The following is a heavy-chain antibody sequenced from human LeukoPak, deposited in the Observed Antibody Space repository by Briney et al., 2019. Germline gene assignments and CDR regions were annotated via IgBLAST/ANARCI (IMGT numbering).Heavy chain of an antibody. Sequence: SVKVSCKASGGPFSSYAISWVRQAPGQGLEWMGGIIPIFGTANYAQKFQGRVTITTDESTSTAYMELSSLRSEDTAVYYCARDGRRTYSSGWYYYYYMDVWGKGTTVTVSS. CDR3: ARDGRRTYSSGWYYYYYMDV. V-gene: IGHV1-69*05. D-gene: IGHD6-19*01. CDR1: GGPFSSYA. J-gene: IGHJ6*03. CDR2: IIPIFGTA.